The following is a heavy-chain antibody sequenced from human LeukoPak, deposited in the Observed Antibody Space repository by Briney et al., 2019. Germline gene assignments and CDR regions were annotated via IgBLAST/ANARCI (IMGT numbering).Heavy chain of an antibody. CDR2: IWYDGSNK. J-gene: IGHJ4*02. Sequence: GGSLRLSCAASGFTFSSYGMLWVRQAPGKGLEWVAVIWYDGSNKYYADSVKGRFTISRDNSKNALYLQMNSLRAEDTAVYYCARDCDSGSYSGIDYWGQGTLVTVSS. D-gene: IGHD1-26*01. CDR3: ARDCDSGSYSGIDY. V-gene: IGHV3-33*01. CDR1: GFTFSSYG.